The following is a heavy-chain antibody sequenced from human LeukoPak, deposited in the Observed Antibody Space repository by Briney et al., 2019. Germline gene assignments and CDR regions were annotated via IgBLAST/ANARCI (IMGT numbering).Heavy chain of an antibody. J-gene: IGHJ6*03. CDR1: GGSISSGSYY. Sequence: ASETLSLTCTVSGGSISSGSYYWSWIRQPAGKGLEWIGRIYTSGSTNYNPSLKSRVTISVDTSKNQFSLKLSSVTAADTAVYYCARGPDTGQGWYYYYYMDVWGKGTTVTVSS. CDR2: IYTSGST. V-gene: IGHV4-61*02. D-gene: IGHD2-8*02. CDR3: ARGPDTGQGWYYYYYMDV.